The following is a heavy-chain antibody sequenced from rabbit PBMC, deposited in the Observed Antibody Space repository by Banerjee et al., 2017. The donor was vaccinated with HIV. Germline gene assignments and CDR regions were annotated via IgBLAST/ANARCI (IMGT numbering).Heavy chain of an antibody. D-gene: IGHD1-1*01. J-gene: IGHJ3*01. CDR3: VRALYASSSGYYTRLDL. CDR1: GFDFSSYG. Sequence: QEQLVESGGGLVQPGGSLKLSCKASGFDFSSYGVSWVRQAPGKGLEWIGYIDPVFGSTYYASWVNGRFTISSHNAQNTLYLQLNSLTAADTATYFCVRALYASSSGYYTRLDLWGPGTLVTVS. CDR2: IDPVFGST. V-gene: IGHV1S47*01.